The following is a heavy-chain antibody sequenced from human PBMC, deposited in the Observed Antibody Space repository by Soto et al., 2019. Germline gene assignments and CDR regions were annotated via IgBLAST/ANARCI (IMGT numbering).Heavy chain of an antibody. J-gene: IGHJ6*02. CDR1: GGTFSSYA. D-gene: IGHD3-3*01. CDR3: ARGDFWSGYPFDYYYYGMDV. V-gene: IGHV1-69*01. CDR2: IIPIFGTA. Sequence: QVQLVQSGAEVKKPGSSVKVSCKASGGTFSSYAISWVRQAPGQGLEWMGGIIPIFGTANYAQKFQGRVTTTADESTSTAYMELSSLRSEDTAVYYCARGDFWSGYPFDYYYYGMDVWGQGTTVTVSS.